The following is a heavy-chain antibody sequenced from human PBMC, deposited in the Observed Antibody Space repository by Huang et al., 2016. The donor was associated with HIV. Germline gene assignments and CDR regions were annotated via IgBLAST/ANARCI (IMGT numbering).Heavy chain of an antibody. J-gene: IGHJ3*02. Sequence: VQLVQSGAEVKRPGTSVKISCKASGGSFNSLAFNWVRQAPGQGLQYRGGIVPLFCVTNYAEKFRGRRTISADKSTSTVFMELRGLTSEDTAVFFCAREGQTWYGKPIAAFEIWGQGTTVIVSP. D-gene: IGHD6-13*01. CDR1: GGSFNSLA. CDR3: AREGQTWYGKPIAAFEI. V-gene: IGHV1-69*10. CDR2: IVPLFCVT.